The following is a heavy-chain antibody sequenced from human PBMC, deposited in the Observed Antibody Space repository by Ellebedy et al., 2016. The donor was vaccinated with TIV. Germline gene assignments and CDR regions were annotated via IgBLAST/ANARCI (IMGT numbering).Heavy chain of an antibody. J-gene: IGHJ5*02. CDR2: IYTSGST. CDR3: ARHDSSGWYRT. Sequence: MPGGSLRLSCAVYGGSFSGYYWSWIRQHPGEGLEWIGYIYTSGSTNYNPSLKSRVTMSVDTSKNQFSLKLSSVTAADTAVYYCARHDSSGWYRTWGQGTLVTVSS. D-gene: IGHD6-19*01. V-gene: IGHV4-4*09. CDR1: GGSFSGYY.